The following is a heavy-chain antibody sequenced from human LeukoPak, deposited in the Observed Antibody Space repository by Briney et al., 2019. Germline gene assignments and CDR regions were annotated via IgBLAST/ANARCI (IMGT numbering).Heavy chain of an antibody. V-gene: IGHV4-59*12. Sequence: SETLSLTCTVSGGSISSYYWSWIRQPPGKGLEWIGYIYYSGSTNYNPSLKSRVTISVDTSKNQFSLKLSSVTAADTAVYYCASGYYGSGGPWGYYMDVWGKGTTVTVSS. CDR1: GGSISSYY. D-gene: IGHD3-10*01. CDR3: ASGYYGSGGPWGYYMDV. J-gene: IGHJ6*03. CDR2: IYYSGST.